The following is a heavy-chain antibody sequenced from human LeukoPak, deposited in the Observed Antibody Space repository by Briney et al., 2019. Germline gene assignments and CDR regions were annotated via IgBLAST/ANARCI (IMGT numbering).Heavy chain of an antibody. CDR2: IKSRSQGATT. CDR3: TTGLCIGDDCHWDDSFAV. CDR1: GLTFNNAW. V-gene: IGHV3-15*01. Sequence: GGSLRLSCAVSGLTFNNAWMTWVRQAPGRGLEWVGRIKSRSQGATTDYGAPVKGRITISRDDSNDMVSLQLNDLKTEDAAVYYCTTGLCIGDDCHWDDSFAVWGQGTTVTVSS. J-gene: IGHJ3*01. D-gene: IGHD2-21*02.